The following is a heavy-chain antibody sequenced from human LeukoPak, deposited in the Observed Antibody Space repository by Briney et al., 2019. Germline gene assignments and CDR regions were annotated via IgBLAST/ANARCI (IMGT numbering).Heavy chain of an antibody. V-gene: IGHV3-23*01. D-gene: IGHD3-22*01. Sequence: GGSLRLSCAASGFTFSSYAMSWVRQAPGKGLEWVSAISGSGGSTYYADSVKGRFTISRDNSKNTLYLQMNSLRAEDTAVYYCAKDTAARYYYDSSGYYFDYWGQGTLVTVSS. J-gene: IGHJ4*02. CDR2: ISGSGGST. CDR1: GFTFSSYA. CDR3: AKDTAARYYYDSSGYYFDY.